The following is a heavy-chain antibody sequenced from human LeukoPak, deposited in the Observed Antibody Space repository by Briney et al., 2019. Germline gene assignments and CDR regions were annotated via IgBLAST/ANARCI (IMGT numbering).Heavy chain of an antibody. D-gene: IGHD6-19*01. Sequence: PSETLSLTCAVYGESFSAYYWSWIRQPPGKGLEWIGEINHSGRTIYNPSLTSRVTISVDTSKNQFSLKLSSVTAADTAVYYCAREVAAQNYYYYYYMDVWGKGTTVTVSS. CDR3: AREVAAQNYYYYYYMDV. V-gene: IGHV4-34*01. J-gene: IGHJ6*03. CDR2: INHSGRT. CDR1: GESFSAYY.